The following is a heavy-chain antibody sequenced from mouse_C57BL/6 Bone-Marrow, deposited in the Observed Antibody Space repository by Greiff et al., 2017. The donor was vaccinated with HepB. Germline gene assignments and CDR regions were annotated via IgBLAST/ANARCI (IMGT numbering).Heavy chain of an antibody. CDR3: TGGNDYFDY. J-gene: IGHJ2*01. CDR2: IRLKSDNYAT. V-gene: IGHV6-3*01. D-gene: IGHD2-1*01. CDR1: GFTFSNYW. Sequence: EVKLQESGGGLVQPGGSMKLSCVASGFTFSNYWMNWVRQSPEKGLEWVAQIRLKSDNYATHYAESVKGRFTISRDDSKSSVYLQMNNLRAEDTGIYYCTGGNDYFDYWGQGTTLTVSS.